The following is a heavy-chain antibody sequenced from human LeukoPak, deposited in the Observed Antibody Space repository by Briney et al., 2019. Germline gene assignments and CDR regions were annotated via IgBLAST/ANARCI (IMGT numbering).Heavy chain of an antibody. CDR2: IYTSGST. J-gene: IGHJ4*02. CDR3: AREGGYDILTGYDIKYYFDY. D-gene: IGHD3-9*01. Sequence: SETLSLTCTVSGGSISSGSYYWSWIRQPAGKGLEWIGRIYTSGSTNYNPSLKSRVTISVDTSKNQFSLKLSSVTAADTAVYYCAREGGYDILTGYDIKYYFDYWGQGTLVTVSS. CDR1: GGSISSGSYY. V-gene: IGHV4-61*02.